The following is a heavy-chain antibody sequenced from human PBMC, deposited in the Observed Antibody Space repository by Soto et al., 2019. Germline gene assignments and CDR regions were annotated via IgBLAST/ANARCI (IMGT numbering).Heavy chain of an antibody. D-gene: IGHD3-10*01. CDR1: GYSISAYY. J-gene: IGHJ4*02. V-gene: IGHV1-2*02. Sequence: ASVKVSCKASGYSISAYYIHWVRQAPGQGLEWMGWIDPKNGGTVSAQRFQGRLTMTRDTSISTVYMDLSGLTSDDTALYYCGRDDYGIFPYWGQGSLVTVSS. CDR3: GRDDYGIFPY. CDR2: IDPKNGGT.